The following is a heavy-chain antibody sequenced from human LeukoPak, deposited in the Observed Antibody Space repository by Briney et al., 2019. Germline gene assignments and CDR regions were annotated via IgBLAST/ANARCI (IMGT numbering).Heavy chain of an antibody. V-gene: IGHV1-2*02. CDR3: ARDPRSYYGSGSYFGVDY. CDR2: INPNSGGT. Sequence: ASVKVSCKASGYTFTGYYMHWVRQAPGQGLEWMGWINPNSGGTNYAQKFQGRVTMTRDTSISTAYMELGRLRSDDTAVYYCARDPRSYYGSGSYFGVDYWGQGTLVTVSS. D-gene: IGHD3-10*01. J-gene: IGHJ4*02. CDR1: GYTFTGYY.